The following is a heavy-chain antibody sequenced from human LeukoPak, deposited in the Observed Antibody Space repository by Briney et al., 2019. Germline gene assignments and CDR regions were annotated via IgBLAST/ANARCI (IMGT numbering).Heavy chain of an antibody. CDR3: TRVPGLGYYDTSGYYYFDY. Sequence: GGSLRLSCTTSGFTFADFGVSWVRQAPGKGLEWVGFIRSQKYGGTTELVASVKDRFTISRDDSTSIAYLQMNNLKTEDTAMYFCTRVPGLGYYDTSGYYYFDYWGQGTLVTVSS. D-gene: IGHD3-22*01. CDR2: IRSQKYGGTT. CDR1: GFTFADFG. J-gene: IGHJ4*02. V-gene: IGHV3-49*04.